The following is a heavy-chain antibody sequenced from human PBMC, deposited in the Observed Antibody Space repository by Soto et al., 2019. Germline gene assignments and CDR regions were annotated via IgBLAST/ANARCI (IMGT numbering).Heavy chain of an antibody. Sequence: QVQLVESGGGVVQPGGSLRLSCAAAGFTFNTYAMHWVRQAPGKGLEWVTIIWYDGSNEYYVDSVKGRFTISRDNSKNTLYLQMTSLRADDPAVYYCAREHRRYGYSRFDYWGQGTLVTVSS. CDR2: IWYDGSNE. D-gene: IGHD6-13*01. CDR3: AREHRRYGYSRFDY. CDR1: GFTFNTYA. V-gene: IGHV3-33*01. J-gene: IGHJ4*02.